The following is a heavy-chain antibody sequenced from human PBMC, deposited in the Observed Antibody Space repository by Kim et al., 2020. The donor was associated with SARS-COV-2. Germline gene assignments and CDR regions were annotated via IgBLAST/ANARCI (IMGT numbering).Heavy chain of an antibody. J-gene: IGHJ6*02. D-gene: IGHD4-17*01. Sequence: SVKVSCKASGGTFSSYAISWVRQAPGQGLEWMGRIIPILGIANYAQKFQGRVTITADKSTSTAYMELSSLRSEDTAVYYCASDYGGTPGYGMDVWGQGTTVTVSS. CDR1: GGTFSSYA. V-gene: IGHV1-69*04. CDR2: IIPILGIA. CDR3: ASDYGGTPGYGMDV.